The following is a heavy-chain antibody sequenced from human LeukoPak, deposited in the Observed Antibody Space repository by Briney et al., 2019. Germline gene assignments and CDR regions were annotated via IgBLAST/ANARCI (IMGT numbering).Heavy chain of an antibody. J-gene: IGHJ4*02. V-gene: IGHV3-30*04. Sequence: GGSLRLSCAASGFTFSSYAMHWVRQAPGKGLEWVAIISYDGSNKYYADSVKGRFTISRGNAKNTLYLQMNSLRVEDTAVYYCARGYSGSYRIDYWGQGTLVTVSS. CDR2: ISYDGSNK. CDR1: GFTFSSYA. D-gene: IGHD1-26*01. CDR3: ARGYSGSYRIDY.